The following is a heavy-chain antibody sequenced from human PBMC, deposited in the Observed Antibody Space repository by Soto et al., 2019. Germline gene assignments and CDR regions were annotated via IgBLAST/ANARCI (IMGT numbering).Heavy chain of an antibody. CDR1: GFTFSNAW. CDR3: TTAYYDILAPHYYYYYGMDV. Sequence: GSLRLSCAASGFTFSNAWMSWVRQAPGKGLEWVGRIKSKTDGGTTDYAAPVKGRFTISRDDSKNTLYLQMNSLKTEDTAVYYCTTAYYDILAPHYYYYYGMDVWGQGTTVTVSS. J-gene: IGHJ6*02. V-gene: IGHV3-15*01. CDR2: IKSKTDGGTT. D-gene: IGHD3-9*01.